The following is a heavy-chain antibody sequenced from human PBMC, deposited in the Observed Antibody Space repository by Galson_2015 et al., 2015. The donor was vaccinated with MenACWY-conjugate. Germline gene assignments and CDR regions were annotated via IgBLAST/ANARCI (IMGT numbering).Heavy chain of an antibody. CDR2: ISDSGATT. CDR3: AKDVYMDV. V-gene: IGHV3-23*01. J-gene: IGHJ6*03. CDR1: GFTFRQYP. Sequence: SLRLSCAFSGFTFRQYPVSWVRPAPGTGLEWVAIISDSGATTHYIDSVKGLFTITRDNSNNTLYLQMSRLRAEDTALYYCAKDVYMDVWGKGTTVSVSS.